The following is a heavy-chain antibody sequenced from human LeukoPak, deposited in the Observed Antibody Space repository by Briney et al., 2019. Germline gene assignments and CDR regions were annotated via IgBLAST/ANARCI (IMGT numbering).Heavy chain of an antibody. CDR3: ARGRGIAL. D-gene: IGHD6-13*01. V-gene: IGHV3-7*01. Sequence: GRSLRLSCATSGFTLSNYWMNWVRQAPGKGLEWVANIEQDGNKKNYVDSVKGRFTISRDNVKNEIYLQMNSLRADDTAVYYCARGRGIALWGQGTLVTVSS. J-gene: IGHJ4*02. CDR1: GFTLSNYW. CDR2: IEQDGNKK.